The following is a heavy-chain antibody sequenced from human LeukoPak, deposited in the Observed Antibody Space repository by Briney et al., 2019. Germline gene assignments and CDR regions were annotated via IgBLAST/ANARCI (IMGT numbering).Heavy chain of an antibody. V-gene: IGHV3-43*02. CDR3: ATWAFYHNLDV. J-gene: IGHJ6*02. D-gene: IGHD2/OR15-2a*01. CDR2: IKADGSGT. CDR1: GFTIGPYA. Sequence: GGSLRLSCAASGFTIGPYAMYWVRQGPGRGLEWVSVIKADGSGTFADSVRGRFTTSRDNSKNSLYLQMNSLTSEDTALYYCATWAFYHNLDVWGQGTTVIVSS.